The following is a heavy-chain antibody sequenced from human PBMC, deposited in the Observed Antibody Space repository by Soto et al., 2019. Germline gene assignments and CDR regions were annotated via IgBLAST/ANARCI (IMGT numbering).Heavy chain of an antibody. CDR1: GFTFSSYW. Sequence: VGSLRLSGAASGFTFSSYWMSWVRQAPGKGLEWVANIKQDGSEKYYVDSVKGRFTISRDNAKNSLYLQMNSLRAEDTAVYYCARENYGDYFDYWGQGTLVTVSS. J-gene: IGHJ4*02. CDR3: ARENYGDYFDY. CDR2: IKQDGSEK. D-gene: IGHD4-17*01. V-gene: IGHV3-7*03.